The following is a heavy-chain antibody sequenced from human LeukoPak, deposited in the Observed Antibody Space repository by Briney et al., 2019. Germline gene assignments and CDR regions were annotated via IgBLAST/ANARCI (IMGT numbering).Heavy chain of an antibody. Sequence: MPSETLSLTCTVSGGSISSYYWSWIRQPPGKGLEWIGEINHSGSTNYNPSLKSRVTISVDTSKNQFSLKLSSVTAADTAVYYCARGGGSSSYRFDPWGQGTLVTVSS. CDR2: INHSGST. CDR1: GGSISSYY. D-gene: IGHD6-13*01. CDR3: ARGGGSSSYRFDP. V-gene: IGHV4-59*12. J-gene: IGHJ5*02.